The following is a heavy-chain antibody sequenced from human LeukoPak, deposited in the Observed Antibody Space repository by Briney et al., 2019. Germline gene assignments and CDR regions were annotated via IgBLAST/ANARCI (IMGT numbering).Heavy chain of an antibody. J-gene: IGHJ4*02. CDR1: GFTFSDYY. D-gene: IGHD5-18*01. CDR3: ARRGYSYGAFDY. V-gene: IGHV3-11*03. CDR2: ISSSSSYT. Sequence: GGSLRLSCAASGFTFSDYYMSWIRQAPGKGLEWVSYISSSSSYTGYADSVKGRFTISRDNAKNSLYLQINSLRAEDTAVYYCARRGYSYGAFDYWGQGTLVTVSS.